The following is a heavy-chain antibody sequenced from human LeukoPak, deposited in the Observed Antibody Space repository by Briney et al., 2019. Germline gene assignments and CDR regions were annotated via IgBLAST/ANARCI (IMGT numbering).Heavy chain of an antibody. Sequence: SETLSLTCAVYGGSFSGYYWSWIRQPPGKGLEWIGEINHSGSTNYNPSLKSRVTISVDTSKNQFSLKLSSVTAADTAVYYCARDVSGSYRVDVFDPWGQGTLVTVFS. CDR1: GGSFSGYY. J-gene: IGHJ5*02. D-gene: IGHD1-26*01. CDR2: INHSGST. CDR3: ARDVSGSYRVDVFDP. V-gene: IGHV4-34*01.